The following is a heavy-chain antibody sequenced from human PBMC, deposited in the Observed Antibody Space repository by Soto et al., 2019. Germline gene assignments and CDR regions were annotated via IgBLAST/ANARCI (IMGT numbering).Heavy chain of an antibody. CDR2: MSHSGGT. CDR1: GGSVNSGNYY. CDR3: ARVERGTATTVVDAFDI. V-gene: IGHV4-34*01. Sequence: QVQLQQWGAGLLKPSETLSLTCAVFGGSVNSGNYYWSWIRQPPGKGLEWIGEMSHSGGTHFNSSLKSRATISVDTSKNQSSLKISSVTAADTALYYCARVERGTATTVVDAFDIWGPGTMVTVSS. J-gene: IGHJ3*02. D-gene: IGHD1-1*01.